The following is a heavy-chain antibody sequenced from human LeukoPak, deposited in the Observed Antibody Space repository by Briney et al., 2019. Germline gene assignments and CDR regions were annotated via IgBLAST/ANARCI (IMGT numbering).Heavy chain of an antibody. D-gene: IGHD5-12*01. Sequence: SETLSLTCAVYGGSFSGYYWSWIRQPPGKGLEWIGEINHSGSTNYNPSLKSRVTISVDTSKNQFSLKLSSVTAADTAVYYCARSGGRATRTDYWGQGTLVTVSS. J-gene: IGHJ4*02. V-gene: IGHV4-34*01. CDR3: ARSGGRATRTDY. CDR1: GGSFSGYY. CDR2: INHSGST.